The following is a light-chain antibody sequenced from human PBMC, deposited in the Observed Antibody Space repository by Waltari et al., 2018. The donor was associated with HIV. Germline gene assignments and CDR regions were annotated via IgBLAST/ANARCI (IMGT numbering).Light chain of an antibody. J-gene: IGKJ2*01. V-gene: IGKV1-33*01. CDR2: GAS. Sequence: IQMSQSPSSLSASMSDKITITCQAKEDIVTFLNWYQQKPGKAPKLLIYGASNLQSGVPSRFSGSGSGTFFSLTITSPRPEDAAIYYCQQFRSLPLTFGQGTKLDIK. CDR3: QQFRSLPLT. CDR1: EDIVTF.